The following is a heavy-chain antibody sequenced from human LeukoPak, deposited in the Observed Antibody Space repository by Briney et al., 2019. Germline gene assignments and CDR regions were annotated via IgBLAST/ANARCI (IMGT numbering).Heavy chain of an antibody. D-gene: IGHD7-27*01. Sequence: SETLSLTCTVSRYSISSGYYWAWIRQPPGKGLEWIGNIYNTGTTYYSPSLKSRVTISVDTSKNQFSLSLTSVTAADTAFYFCARGFASNWGFDSWGLGTLVTVSS. CDR1: RYSISSGYY. V-gene: IGHV4-38-2*02. CDR3: ARGFASNWGFDS. J-gene: IGHJ4*02. CDR2: IYNTGTT.